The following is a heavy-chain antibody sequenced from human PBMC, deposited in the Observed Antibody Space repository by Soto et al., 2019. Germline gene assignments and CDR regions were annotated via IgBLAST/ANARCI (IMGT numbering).Heavy chain of an antibody. CDR2: ISSTSSYT. CDR1: GFAFSDYW. J-gene: IGHJ4*02. D-gene: IGHD6-19*01. Sequence: PGGSLRLSCAASGFAFSDYWMHWVRQTPGKGLEWVSSISSTSSYTHYSDSVKGRFTISRDNANNSLFLQMNSLRAEDTATYYCARDLALAGNYWGQGGLVTVSS. V-gene: IGHV3-21*01. CDR3: ARDLALAGNY.